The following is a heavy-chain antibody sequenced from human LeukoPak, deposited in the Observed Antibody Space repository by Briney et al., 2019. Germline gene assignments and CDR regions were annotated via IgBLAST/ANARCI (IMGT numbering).Heavy chain of an antibody. J-gene: IGHJ4*02. CDR2: ISDMGHTP. D-gene: IGHD5-24*01. V-gene: IGHV3-23*01. CDR1: GLTFRRYT. Sequence: GGSLRLLCAVPGLTFRRYTLTGVRQAPRKGVAWVSCISDMGHTPYSPYSLYGRFPLSIYNSKNTLYLQLNLLSAEDTAVYFCSKEFRAGSSFDYWGQGTLVTVSS. CDR3: SKEFRAGSSFDY.